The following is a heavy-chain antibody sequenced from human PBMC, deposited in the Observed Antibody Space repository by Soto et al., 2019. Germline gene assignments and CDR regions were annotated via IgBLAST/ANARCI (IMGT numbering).Heavy chain of an antibody. CDR1: GFPINKAW. J-gene: IGHJ4*02. CDR3: ATGENRYSSSGALGY. D-gene: IGHD6-6*01. Sequence: GGSLRLSCEVSGFPINKAWMGWVRQGPGKXLEWVGRLKSVSDGGKAEYTAPVKDRFTISRDDSKNMMYLQMNSLKAEDTAVYYCATGENRYSSSGALGYWGQGTLVTVSS. V-gene: IGHV3-15*01. CDR2: LKSVSDGGKA.